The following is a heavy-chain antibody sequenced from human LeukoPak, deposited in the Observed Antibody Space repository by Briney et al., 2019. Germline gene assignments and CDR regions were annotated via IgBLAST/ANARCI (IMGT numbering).Heavy chain of an antibody. CDR1: GGSISSYY. Sequence: SETLSLTCSVSGGSISSYYWTRIRQPPGKGLEWIGYIHYSGNTNYNPSLKSRVTISVDTSKNQFSLKLSSVTAADTAVYYCARDWGRGYQRSFDYWGQGTLVTVSS. CDR3: ARDWGRGYQRSFDY. V-gene: IGHV4-59*01. D-gene: IGHD3-22*01. CDR2: IHYSGNT. J-gene: IGHJ4*02.